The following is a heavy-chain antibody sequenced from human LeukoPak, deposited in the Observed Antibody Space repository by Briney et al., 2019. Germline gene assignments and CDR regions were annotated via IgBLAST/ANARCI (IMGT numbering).Heavy chain of an antibody. J-gene: IGHJ4*02. CDR3: ARGGWELLAGNYFDY. CDR1: GGSISSGGYY. Sequence: SQTLSLTCTVSGGSISSGGYYWSWIRQPPGKGLEWIGYIYHSGSTYYNPSLKSRVTISVDRSKNQFSLKLSSVTAADTAVYYCARGGWELLAGNYFDYWGQGTLVTVSS. D-gene: IGHD1-26*01. CDR2: IYHSGST. V-gene: IGHV4-30-2*01.